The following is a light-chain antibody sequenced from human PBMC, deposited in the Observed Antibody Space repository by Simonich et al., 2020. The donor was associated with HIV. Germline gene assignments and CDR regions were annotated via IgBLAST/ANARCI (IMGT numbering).Light chain of an antibody. J-gene: IGKJ3*01. CDR2: AAS. CDR3: QHLNSDPLT. V-gene: IGKV1-9*01. CDR1: QGISPY. Sequence: IQLPQSPSFLSASVGDRVSITCRASQGISPYLAWYQQKPGKAPKILIYAASTLQSGVPSRISGSGSGTEFTLTISSLQPEDFATYYCQHLNSDPLTFGPGTKVDIK.